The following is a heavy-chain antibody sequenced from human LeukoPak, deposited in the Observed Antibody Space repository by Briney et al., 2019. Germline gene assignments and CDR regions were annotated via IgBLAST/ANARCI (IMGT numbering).Heavy chain of an antibody. CDR3: PRAGSRGIGPV. D-gene: IGHD3-10*01. Sequence: SQTLSLTCTVSGGSISSGSYYWSWIRQPAGKGLEWIGRIYTSGSTNYNPSLKSRATISVDTSKNQFTLKLSSATAADTAVYYCPRAGSRGIGPVWGQGTMVTVSS. CDR2: IYTSGST. V-gene: IGHV4-61*02. CDR1: GGSISSGSYY. J-gene: IGHJ3*01.